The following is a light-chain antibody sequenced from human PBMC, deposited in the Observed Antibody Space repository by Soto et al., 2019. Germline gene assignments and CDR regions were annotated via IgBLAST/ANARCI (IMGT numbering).Light chain of an antibody. V-gene: IGLV2-18*02. Sequence: QSVLTQPPSVSGSPGQSVTISCTGTSSDVGSYNRVSWYQQPPGTAPKLMIYEVSNRPSGVPDRFSGSKSGNTASLTISGLQAEDDADYYCSSYTSSSTHVVGTGTNVTVL. CDR1: SSDVGSYNR. J-gene: IGLJ1*01. CDR2: EVS. CDR3: SSYTSSSTHV.